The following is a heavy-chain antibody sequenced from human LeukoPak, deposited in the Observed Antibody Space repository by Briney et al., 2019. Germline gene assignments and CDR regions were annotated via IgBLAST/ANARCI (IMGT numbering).Heavy chain of an antibody. CDR2: IYTSGST. D-gene: IGHD2-15*01. CDR3: ARGGCSGGSCYPFDY. Sequence: SETLSLTCTASGGSISSGSYYWSWIRQPAGKGLEWIGRIYTSGSTNYNPSLKSRVTISLDTSKNQFSLKLSSVTAADTAVYYCARGGCSGGSCYPFDYWGQGTLVTVSS. V-gene: IGHV4-61*02. J-gene: IGHJ4*02. CDR1: GGSISSGSYY.